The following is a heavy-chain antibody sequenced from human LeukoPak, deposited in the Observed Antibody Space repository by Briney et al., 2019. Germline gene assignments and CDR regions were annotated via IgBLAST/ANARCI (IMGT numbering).Heavy chain of an antibody. V-gene: IGHV4-38-2*02. CDR1: GGSISSNYY. Sequence: SETLSLTCTVSGGSISSNYYWGWIRQPPGKGLEWIGSIYHSGSTYYNPSLKSRIAISVDTSENQFSLKVSSATAADTAVYYCARAFYGGNLDYWGQGSLVTVSS. D-gene: IGHD4-23*01. J-gene: IGHJ4*02. CDR2: IYHSGST. CDR3: ARAFYGGNLDY.